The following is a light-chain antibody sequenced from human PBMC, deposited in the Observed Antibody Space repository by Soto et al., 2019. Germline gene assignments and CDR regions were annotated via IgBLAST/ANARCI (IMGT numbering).Light chain of an antibody. CDR1: QSITYS. J-gene: IGKJ1*01. Sequence: DIKMTQSPSTLSASVGDRVTITCRASQSITYSLAWYQQKPGKAPNLLIYDASTLQSGVPSRFSGSGSGTEFTLPISGLQPDDFATYYCQQYSSWTFGQGTNVEIK. CDR2: DAS. V-gene: IGKV1-5*01. CDR3: QQYSSWT.